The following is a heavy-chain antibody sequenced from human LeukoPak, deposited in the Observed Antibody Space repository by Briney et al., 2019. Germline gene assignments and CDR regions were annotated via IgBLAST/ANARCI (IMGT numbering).Heavy chain of an antibody. CDR2: INHSGGT. J-gene: IGHJ6*04. V-gene: IGHV4-34*01. Sequence: PSETLSLTCAVYGGSFSGYYWSWIRQPPGKGLEWIGEINHSGGTNYNPSLKGRVTISVDTSKNQFSLKLSSVTAADTAVYYCARASRCSGGSCYPGTYYGMDVWGKGTTVTVSS. CDR1: GGSFSGYY. CDR3: ARASRCSGGSCYPGTYYGMDV. D-gene: IGHD2-15*01.